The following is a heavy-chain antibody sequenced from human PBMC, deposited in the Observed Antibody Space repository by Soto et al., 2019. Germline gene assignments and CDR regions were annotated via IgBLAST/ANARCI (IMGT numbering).Heavy chain of an antibody. CDR1: GFTFSDHW. J-gene: IGHJ4*02. CDR2: IDPDGSHQ. CDR3: ATRTADDFYFGVFDY. Sequence: GSLRLSCAASGFTFSDHWMSWVRQIPGKGLEWVANIDPDGSHQYYVDSVKGRFTISRDNAKNSLYLQMDSLRVEDTAVYFCATRTADDFYFGVFDYWGQGTLVTVSS. D-gene: IGHD2-21*01. V-gene: IGHV3-7*03.